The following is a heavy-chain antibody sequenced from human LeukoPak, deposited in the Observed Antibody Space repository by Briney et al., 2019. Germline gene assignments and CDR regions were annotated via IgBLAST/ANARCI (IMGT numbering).Heavy chain of an antibody. Sequence: HPGRSLRLSCAASGFTFNSYAMHWVRQAPGKGLEWVAFIWYDGSNKYYADSVKGRFTFSRDNSKNTLYLQMNSLRAEDTAVYYCAKVTPGEYADWFDPWGQGTLVTVSS. CDR2: IWYDGSNK. V-gene: IGHV3-33*06. CDR3: AKVTPGEYADWFDP. D-gene: IGHD3-10*01. J-gene: IGHJ5*02. CDR1: GFTFNSYA.